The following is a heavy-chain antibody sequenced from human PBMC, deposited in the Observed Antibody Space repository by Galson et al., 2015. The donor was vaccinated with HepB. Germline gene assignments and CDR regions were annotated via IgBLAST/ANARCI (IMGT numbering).Heavy chain of an antibody. CDR1: GDSVSSNSAA. D-gene: IGHD6-13*01. V-gene: IGHV6-1*01. Sequence: CAISGDSVSSNSAAWNWIRQSPSRGLEWLGRTYYRSKWYNDYAVSVKSRITINPDTSKNQFSLQLNSVTPEDTALYYCAQSSSWYRGIPYYFDYWGQGTLVTVSS. J-gene: IGHJ4*02. CDR2: TYYRSKWYN. CDR3: AQSSSWYRGIPYYFDY.